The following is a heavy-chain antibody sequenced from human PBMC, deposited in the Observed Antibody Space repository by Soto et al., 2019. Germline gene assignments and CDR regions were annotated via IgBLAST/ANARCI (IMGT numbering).Heavy chain of an antibody. J-gene: IGHJ6*02. CDR3: AKMGGSSWYFYYYGMDV. D-gene: IGHD6-13*01. CDR1: GFTFSSYA. Sequence: GGSLRLSCAASGFTFSSYAMSWVRQAPGKGLEWVSAISGSGGSTYYADSVKGRFTISRDNSKNTLYLQMNSLRAEATSVDYCAKMGGSSWYFYYYGMDVWGQGTTVTVSS. CDR2: ISGSGGST. V-gene: IGHV3-23*01.